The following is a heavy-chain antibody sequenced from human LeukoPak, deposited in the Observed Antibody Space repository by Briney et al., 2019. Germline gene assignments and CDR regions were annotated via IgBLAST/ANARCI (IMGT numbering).Heavy chain of an antibody. Sequence: GGSLRLSCAASGFTFSDYYMSWIRQAPGKGLEWVSYISSSGSTIYYADSVKGRFTISRDNAKNSLYLQMNSLRAEDTAVYYCARYSVAGTLYYYYGMDVWGQGTTVTVSS. D-gene: IGHD6-19*01. CDR1: GFTFSDYY. V-gene: IGHV3-11*01. J-gene: IGHJ6*02. CDR3: ARYSVAGTLYYYYGMDV. CDR2: ISSSGSTI.